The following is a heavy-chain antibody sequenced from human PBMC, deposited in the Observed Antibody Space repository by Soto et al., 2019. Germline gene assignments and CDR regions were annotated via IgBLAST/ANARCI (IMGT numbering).Heavy chain of an antibody. Sequence: GGSLRLSCAASGFTFSSYSMNWVRQAPGKGLEWVSYISSSSSTIYYADSVKGRFTISRDNAKNSLNTQMNSLRAEDTAVYYCARGWTIDYWGQGTLVTVSS. D-gene: IGHD6-19*01. CDR1: GFTFSSYS. CDR3: ARGWTIDY. CDR2: ISSSSSTI. J-gene: IGHJ4*02. V-gene: IGHV3-48*01.